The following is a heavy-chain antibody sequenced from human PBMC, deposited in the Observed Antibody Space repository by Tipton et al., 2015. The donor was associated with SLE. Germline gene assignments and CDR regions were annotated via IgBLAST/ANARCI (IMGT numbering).Heavy chain of an antibody. CDR1: GFTFSSYA. Sequence: GSLRLSCAASGFTFSSYAMNWVRQAPGKGLEWVSAISGSGGSTYYADSVKGRFTISRDNSKNTLYLQMNSLRAEDTAVYYCAKDHLYYYYYAMDVWGQGTTVTVSS. CDR2: ISGSGGST. J-gene: IGHJ6*02. V-gene: IGHV3-23*01. CDR3: AKDHLYYYYYAMDV.